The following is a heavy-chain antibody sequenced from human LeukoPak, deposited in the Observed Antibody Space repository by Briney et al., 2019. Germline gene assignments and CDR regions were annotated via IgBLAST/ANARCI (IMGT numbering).Heavy chain of an antibody. J-gene: IGHJ3*02. Sequence: SETLSLTCTVSGGSISSYYWSWIRQPAGKGLEWIGRIYTSGSTNYNPSLKSRVTMSVDTSKNQFSLKLSSVTAADTAVYYCARERYDGEAVAFDIWGQGTMVTVSS. CDR1: GGSISSYY. CDR2: IYTSGST. V-gene: IGHV4-4*07. D-gene: IGHD3-16*01. CDR3: ARERYDGEAVAFDI.